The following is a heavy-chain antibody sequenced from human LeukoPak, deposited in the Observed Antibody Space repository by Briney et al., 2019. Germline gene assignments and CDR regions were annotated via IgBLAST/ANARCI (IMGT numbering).Heavy chain of an antibody. Sequence: PSGTLSLTCAVYGGSFSGYYWSWIRQPPGKGLEWIGEINHSGSTNYNPSLKGRVTISVDTSKNQFSLKLSSVTAADTAVYYCARAPPRYCSSTSCYRRYNSWFDPWGQGTLVTVSS. CDR2: INHSGST. CDR1: GGSFSGYY. V-gene: IGHV4-34*01. CDR3: ARAPPRYCSSTSCYRRYNSWFDP. D-gene: IGHD2-2*01. J-gene: IGHJ5*02.